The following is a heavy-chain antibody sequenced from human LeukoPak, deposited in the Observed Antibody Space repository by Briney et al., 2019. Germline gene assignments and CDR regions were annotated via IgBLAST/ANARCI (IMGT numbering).Heavy chain of an antibody. CDR3: ARKGVNWNYYFDY. CDR1: GFTFSSYA. Sequence: PGGSLRLSCAASGFTFSSYAMSWVRQAPGKGLEWVSAISGSGGSTSYAQKFQGRVTMTRDTSTSTVYMELSSLRSEDTAVYYCARKGVNWNYYFDYWGQGTLVTVSS. CDR2: ISGSGGST. D-gene: IGHD1-7*01. J-gene: IGHJ4*02. V-gene: IGHV3-23*01.